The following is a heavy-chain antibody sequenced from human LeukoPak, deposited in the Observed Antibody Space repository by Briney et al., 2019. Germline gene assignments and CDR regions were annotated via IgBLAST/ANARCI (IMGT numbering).Heavy chain of an antibody. CDR3: ARVVDTAMVIYYYYYGMDV. Sequence: PGGSLRLSCAASGFTFSSYAMHWVRQAPGKGLEWVAVISYDGSNKYYADSVKGRFTISRDNSKNTLYLQMNSLRAEDTAVYYRARVVDTAMVIYYYYYGMDVWGQGTTVTVSS. V-gene: IGHV3-30-3*01. J-gene: IGHJ6*02. CDR1: GFTFSSYA. CDR2: ISYDGSNK. D-gene: IGHD5-18*01.